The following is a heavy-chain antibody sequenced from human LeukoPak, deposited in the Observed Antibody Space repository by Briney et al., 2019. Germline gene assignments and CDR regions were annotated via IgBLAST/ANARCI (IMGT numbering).Heavy chain of an antibody. CDR3: ARGPHPYTSGWYHFDY. D-gene: IGHD6-19*01. CDR2: ISSSGSTK. CDR1: EFTFSSYE. Sequence: GGSLRLSCAASEFTFSSYEMNWVRQAPGKGLEWVSYISSSGSTKYYADSVKGRFTISRDNAKNSLYLQMNSLRVEDTALYYCARGPHPYTSGWYHFDYWGQGTLVTVST. J-gene: IGHJ4*02. V-gene: IGHV3-48*03.